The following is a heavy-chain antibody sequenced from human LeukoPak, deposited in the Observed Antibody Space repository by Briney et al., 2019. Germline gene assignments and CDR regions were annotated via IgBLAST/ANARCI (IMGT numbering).Heavy chain of an antibody. CDR1: GFTFSSYA. J-gene: IGHJ3*02. Sequence: PGGSLRLSCAASGFTFSSYAMSWVRQAPGKGLEWVSAISGSGGSTYYADSVKGRFTISRDNSKNTLYLQMNSLRAEDTAVYYCAKVGVPYWNDGGAFDIWGQGTMVTVSS. D-gene: IGHD1-1*01. CDR2: ISGSGGST. V-gene: IGHV3-23*01. CDR3: AKVGVPYWNDGGAFDI.